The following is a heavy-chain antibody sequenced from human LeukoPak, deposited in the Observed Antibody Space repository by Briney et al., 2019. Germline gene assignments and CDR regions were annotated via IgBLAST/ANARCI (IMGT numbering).Heavy chain of an antibody. CDR3: AKDRAYCGGDCYPGSDFDY. D-gene: IGHD2-21*02. Sequence: GGSLRLSCAASGFTFSSYAMSWVRQAPGKGLEWVSAISGSGGSTYYADSVKGRFTISRDNSKNTLYLRMNSLRAEDTAVYYCAKDRAYCGGDCYPGSDFDYWGQGTLVTVSS. CDR1: GFTFSSYA. CDR2: ISGSGGST. J-gene: IGHJ4*02. V-gene: IGHV3-23*01.